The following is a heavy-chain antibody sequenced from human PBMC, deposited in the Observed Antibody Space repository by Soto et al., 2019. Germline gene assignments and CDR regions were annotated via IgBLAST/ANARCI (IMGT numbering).Heavy chain of an antibody. Sequence: ASETLSLTCTVSGGSISSYYWSWIRQPPGKGLEWIGYIYYSGSTNYNPSLKSRVTISVDTSKNQFSLKLSSVTAADTAVYYCARGKVNTPNWFDPWGQGTLVTVSS. CDR3: ARGKVNTPNWFDP. J-gene: IGHJ5*02. CDR2: IYYSGST. CDR1: GGSISSYY. V-gene: IGHV4-59*01.